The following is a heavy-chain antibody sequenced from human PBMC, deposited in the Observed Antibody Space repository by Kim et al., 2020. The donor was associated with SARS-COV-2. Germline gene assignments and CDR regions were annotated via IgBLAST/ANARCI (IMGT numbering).Heavy chain of an antibody. J-gene: IGHJ6*02. CDR2: ISWNSGSI. D-gene: IGHD2-15*01. CDR1: GFTFGDYA. V-gene: IGHV3-9*01. CDR3: AKDMTQRYCSGGSCYSDYYYGMDV. Sequence: SLRLSCAASGFTFGDYAMHWVRQAPGKGLEWVSGISWNSGSIGYADSVKGRFTISRDNAKNSLYLQMNSLRAEDTALYYCAKDMTQRYCSGGSCYSDYYYGMDVWGQGTTVTVSS.